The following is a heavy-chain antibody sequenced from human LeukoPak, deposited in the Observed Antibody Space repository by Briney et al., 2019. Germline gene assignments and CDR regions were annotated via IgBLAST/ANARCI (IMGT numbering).Heavy chain of an antibody. CDR3: ARVSWIQLWLGGDWFDP. Sequence: ASVKVSCEASGYTFTGYYMHWVRQAPGQGLEWMGWINPNSGGTNYAQRFQGRVTMTRDTSISTAYMELSRLRSDDTAVYYCARVSWIQLWLGGDWFDPWGQGTPVTVSS. CDR2: INPNSGGT. J-gene: IGHJ5*02. CDR1: GYTFTGYY. V-gene: IGHV1-2*02. D-gene: IGHD5-18*01.